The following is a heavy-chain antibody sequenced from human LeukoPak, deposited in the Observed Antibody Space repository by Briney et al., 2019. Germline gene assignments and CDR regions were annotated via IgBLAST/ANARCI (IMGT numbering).Heavy chain of an antibody. J-gene: IGHJ4*02. CDR1: GGSISSGGYY. Sequence: PSQTLSLTCTVSGGSISSGGYYWSWIRQPPGKGLEWIGYIYHSGSTYYNPSLKSRVTISVDRSKNQFSLKLSSVTAADTAVYYCARDSGLRGSYQLAFDYWGQGTLVTVSS. CDR2: IYHSGST. D-gene: IGHD1-26*01. V-gene: IGHV4-30-2*01. CDR3: ARDSGLRGSYQLAFDY.